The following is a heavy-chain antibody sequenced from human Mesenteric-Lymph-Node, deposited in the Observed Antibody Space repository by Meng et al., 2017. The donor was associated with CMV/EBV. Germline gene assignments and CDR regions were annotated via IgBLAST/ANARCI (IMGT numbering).Heavy chain of an antibody. CDR1: GFTFDDYA. Sequence: SLKISCAASGFTFDDYAMHWVRQAPGKGLEWVSGISWHSGSIGYADSVQGRIAISRDNARKSLYLQMHSLRAEDTAVYYCARTRVLQFFDWSRTFYYYSMDLWGQGTTVTVSS. V-gene: IGHV3-9*01. CDR2: ISWHSGSI. D-gene: IGHD3-9*01. J-gene: IGHJ6*02. CDR3: ARTRVLQFFDWSRTFYYYSMDL.